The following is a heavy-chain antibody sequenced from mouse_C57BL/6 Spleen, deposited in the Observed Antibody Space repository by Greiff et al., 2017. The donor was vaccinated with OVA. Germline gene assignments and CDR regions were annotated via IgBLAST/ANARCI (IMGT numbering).Heavy chain of an antibody. J-gene: IGHJ4*01. CDR2: INPSNGGT. Sequence: VKLQQPGTELVKPGASVKLSCKASGYTFTSYWMHWVKQRPGQGLEWIGNINPSNGGTNYNEKFKSKATLTVDKSSSTAYMQLSSLTSEDSAVYYCARRGVVADYYYARDYWGQGTSVTVSS. CDR1: GYTFTSYW. D-gene: IGHD1-1*01. V-gene: IGHV1-53*01. CDR3: ARRGVVADYYYARDY.